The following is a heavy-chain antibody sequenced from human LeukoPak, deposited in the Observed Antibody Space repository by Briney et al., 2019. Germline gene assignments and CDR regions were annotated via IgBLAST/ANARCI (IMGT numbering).Heavy chain of an antibody. CDR1: GGSFSGYY. CDR3: ARALHADY. V-gene: IGHV4-34*01. J-gene: IGHJ4*02. CDR2: INHSGST. Sequence: SETLSLTCAVYGGSFSGYYWSWIRQPPGKGLEWIGEINHSGSTNYNPSLKSRVTISVDTSKNQFSLKLSSVTAADTAVYYCARALHADYWGQGTLVTVSS.